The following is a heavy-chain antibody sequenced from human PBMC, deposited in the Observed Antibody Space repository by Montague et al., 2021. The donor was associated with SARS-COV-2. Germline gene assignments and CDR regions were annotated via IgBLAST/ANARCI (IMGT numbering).Heavy chain of an antibody. CDR2: ISHSGGS. CDR3: ARLTVIVDTSGGTLHWFDP. D-gene: IGHD2-21*02. V-gene: IGHV4-30-2*05. J-gene: IGHJ5*02. Sequence: TLSLTCAVSGGSVSSGDFFWTWVRQPPGRGLEWYGSISHSGGSXYXXXXKXRIPLSLDTSANHFSLSRNSVTTADSATYSCARLTVIVDTSGGTLHWFDPWGQGALVTVSS. CDR1: GGSVSSGDFF.